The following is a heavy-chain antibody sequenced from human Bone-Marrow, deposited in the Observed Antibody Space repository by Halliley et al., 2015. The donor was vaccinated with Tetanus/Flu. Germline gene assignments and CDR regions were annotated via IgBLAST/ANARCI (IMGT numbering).Heavy chain of an antibody. J-gene: IGHJ4*02. Sequence: TLSLTCTVSGDSININSYYWGWIRQPPGNGLEWLGSVSNRGNTYYNPSLKRRVTVSVDTSNHQFSLRLSSVTAADTAVYFCARLRSGLMDSWGQGTLVTVSS. CDR2: VSNRGNT. D-gene: IGHD3-3*01. CDR1: GDSININSYY. CDR3: ARLRSGLMDS. V-gene: IGHV4-39*01.